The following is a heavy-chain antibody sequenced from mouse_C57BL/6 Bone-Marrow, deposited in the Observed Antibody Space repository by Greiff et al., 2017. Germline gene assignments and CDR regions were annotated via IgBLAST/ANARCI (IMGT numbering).Heavy chain of an antibody. CDR1: GYTFTGYW. Sequence: QVQLQQSGAELMKPGASVKLSCKATGYTFTGYWIEWVKQRPGHGLEWIGEILPGSGSTNYNEKFKGKATFTADTSSNTAYMQLSSLTTEDSAIYYCARKWLRLLSEDWFAYWGQGTLVTVSA. CDR3: ARKWLRLLSEDWFAY. CDR2: ILPGSGST. D-gene: IGHD2-10*01. V-gene: IGHV1-9*01. J-gene: IGHJ3*01.